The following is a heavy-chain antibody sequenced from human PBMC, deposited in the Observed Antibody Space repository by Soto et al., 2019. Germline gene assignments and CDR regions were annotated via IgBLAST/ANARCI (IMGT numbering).Heavy chain of an antibody. Sequence: QVQLQESGPGLVKPSQTLSLTCTVSGGSISSGGYYCSWIRQHPGKGLEWIGYIYYSGSTYYNPSLKSRVTIAVDTSKNQFTLKLSSVTAADTAVYYCARVIAAAGIPGDWGQGTLVTVSS. D-gene: IGHD6-13*01. J-gene: IGHJ4*02. CDR1: GGSISSGGYY. CDR3: ARVIAAAGIPGD. V-gene: IGHV4-31*03. CDR2: IYYSGST.